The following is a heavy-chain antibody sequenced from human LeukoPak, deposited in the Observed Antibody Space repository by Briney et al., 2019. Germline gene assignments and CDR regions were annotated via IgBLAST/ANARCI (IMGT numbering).Heavy chain of an antibody. Sequence: GGSLRLSCAASGFTLITNDMTWVRQAPGKGLEWVSVLYSDGTTKYADSVQGRFTISRDNSKNTLYLEMNSLSPDDTAVYYCARGVEPLAANTLAYWGQGTLVTVSS. CDR2: LYSDGTT. CDR1: GFTLITND. D-gene: IGHD1-14*01. J-gene: IGHJ4*02. V-gene: IGHV3-53*01. CDR3: ARGVEPLAANTLAY.